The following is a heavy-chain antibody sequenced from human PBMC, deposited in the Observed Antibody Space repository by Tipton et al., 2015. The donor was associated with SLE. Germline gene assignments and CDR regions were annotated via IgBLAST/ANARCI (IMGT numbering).Heavy chain of an antibody. CDR3: AGVSRDAFEI. CDR1: GGFFSGYY. Sequence: LSLTCDVYGGFFSGYYWSWIRQPPGKGLEWIGEINHSGSTNYNPSLKSRVTISVDTSKNQFSLKLSSVTAADTAVYYCAGVSRDAFEIWGQGTMVTVSS. D-gene: IGHD5/OR15-5a*01. CDR2: INHSGST. V-gene: IGHV4-34*01. J-gene: IGHJ3*02.